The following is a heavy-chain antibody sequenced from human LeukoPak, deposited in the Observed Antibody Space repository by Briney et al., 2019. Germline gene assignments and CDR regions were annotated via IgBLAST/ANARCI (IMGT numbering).Heavy chain of an antibody. V-gene: IGHV3-66*01. J-gene: IGHJ4*02. Sequence: GGSLRLSCAVSGFTVSVNYMSWVRQAPGKGLEWVSVIYSGGSTYYADSVEGRFTISRDNSKNTLYLQMNSLRAEDTAVYYCAREEGPLDYWGQGTLVTVSS. CDR3: AREEGPLDY. D-gene: IGHD1-14*01. CDR1: GFTVSVNY. CDR2: IYSGGST.